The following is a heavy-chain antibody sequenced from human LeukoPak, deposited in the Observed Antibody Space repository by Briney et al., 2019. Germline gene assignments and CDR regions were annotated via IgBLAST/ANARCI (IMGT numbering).Heavy chain of an antibody. D-gene: IGHD3-10*01. V-gene: IGHV4-31*03. CDR3: ARLSKTHTRSEYNWFDP. CDR2: IYYSGST. CDR1: GGSISSGGYY. J-gene: IGHJ5*02. Sequence: TLSLTCTVSGGSISSGGYYWSWIRQHPGKGLERIGYIYYSGSTYYNPSLKSRVTISVDTSKNQFSLKLSSVTAADTAVYYCARLSKTHTRSEYNWFDPWGQGTLVTVSS.